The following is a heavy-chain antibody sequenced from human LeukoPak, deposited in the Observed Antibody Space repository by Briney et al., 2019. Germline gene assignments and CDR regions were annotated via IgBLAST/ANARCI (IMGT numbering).Heavy chain of an antibody. CDR2: INPNSGGT. D-gene: IGHD5-18*01. Sequence: ASVKVSCKASGYTFTGYYMHWVRQAPGQGLEWMGRINPNSGGTNYAQKFQGRVTMTRDTSISTAYMELSRLRSDDTAVYYCARESPWIQLWLYDYWGQGALVTVSS. V-gene: IGHV1-2*06. J-gene: IGHJ4*02. CDR3: ARESPWIQLWLYDY. CDR1: GYTFTGYY.